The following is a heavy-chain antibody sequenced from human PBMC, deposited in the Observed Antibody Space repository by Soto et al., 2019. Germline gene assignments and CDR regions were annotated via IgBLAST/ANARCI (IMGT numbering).Heavy chain of an antibody. CDR2: ISSSSSYT. J-gene: IGHJ4*02. CDR3: ASLNVIVAANMEYYFDY. CDR1: GFTFSDYY. V-gene: IGHV3-11*03. D-gene: IGHD2-21*02. Sequence: PGGSLRLSCAASGFTFSDYYMSWIRQAPGKGLEWVSYISSSSSYTNYADSVKGRFTISRDNAKNSLYLQMNSLRAEDTAVYYCASLNVIVAANMEYYFDYWGQGTLVTVSS.